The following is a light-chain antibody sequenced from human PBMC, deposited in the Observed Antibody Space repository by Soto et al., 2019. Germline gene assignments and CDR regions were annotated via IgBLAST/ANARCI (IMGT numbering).Light chain of an antibody. Sequence: GDRVSITCRASQDIGNYLAWFQQKPGRVPKLLIHTASSLQSGVPSRFSGSGSGSDFTLTISSLQPEDVATYFCQKYDSAPQTFGKGTKVEIK. CDR3: QKYDSAPQT. CDR1: QDIGNY. J-gene: IGKJ1*01. CDR2: TAS. V-gene: IGKV1-27*01.